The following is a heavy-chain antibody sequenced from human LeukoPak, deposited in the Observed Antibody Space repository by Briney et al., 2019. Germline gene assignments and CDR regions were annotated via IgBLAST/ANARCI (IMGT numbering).Heavy chain of an antibody. CDR3: ASRLGSSWGGFDY. V-gene: IGHV3-66*02. CDR1: GFTVSSNY. D-gene: IGHD6-13*01. CDR2: IYSGGNT. Sequence: PGGSLRLSCAASGFTVSSNYMNWVRQAPGKGPEWVSVIYSGGNTYYADSVKGRFTISRDNSKNTLYLQMNSLRAEDTAVYYCASRLGSSWGGFDYWGQGTLVTVSS. J-gene: IGHJ4*02.